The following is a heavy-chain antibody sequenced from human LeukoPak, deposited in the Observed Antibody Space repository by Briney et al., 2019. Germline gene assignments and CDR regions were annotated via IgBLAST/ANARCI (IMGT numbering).Heavy chain of an antibody. CDR3: AREGNDYYYDQ. CDR2: ITGDCKYI. J-gene: IGHJ4*02. V-gene: IGHV3-21*01. CDR1: GFIFKTYT. D-gene: IGHD3-16*01. Sequence: VGSLRLSRAASGFIFKTYTMTWVRQAPGKGLEWVSSITGDCKYITYADSVKGRFTISRDNAKNSLYLQVASLRGDDTATYYCAREGNDYYYDQWGQGTQVTVSP.